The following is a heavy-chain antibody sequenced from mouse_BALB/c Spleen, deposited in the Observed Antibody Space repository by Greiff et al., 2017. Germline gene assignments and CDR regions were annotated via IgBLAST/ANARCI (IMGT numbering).Heavy chain of an antibody. J-gene: IGHJ2*01. CDR3: DRYGRSTEDIDY. CDR1: GFTFSSYG. Sequence: EVMLVESGGGLAQPGGSRKLSCAASGFTFSSYGMHWVRQAPEKGLEWVAYISSGSSTIYYADTVKGRFTITRDNPKNTLFLQMTSLRSKDTAMYYCDRYGRSTEDIDYWGKGTTLTVSS. V-gene: IGHV5-17*02. CDR2: ISSGSSTI. D-gene: IGHD1-1*01.